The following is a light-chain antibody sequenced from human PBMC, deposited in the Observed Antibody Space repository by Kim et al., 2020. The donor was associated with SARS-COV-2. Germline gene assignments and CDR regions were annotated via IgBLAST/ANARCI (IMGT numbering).Light chain of an antibody. V-gene: IGKV1-39*01. J-gene: IGKJ1*01. CDR1: QSISTY. CDR2: ETS. CDR3: QQIFSTPRT. Sequence: ASVGDRVIITCRTSQSISTYLNWYQQKPGKAPKLLISETSTLQSGVPLRFSGRGSRTEFTLTITSLQPDDFGTYYCQQIFSTPRTFGQGTKVDIK.